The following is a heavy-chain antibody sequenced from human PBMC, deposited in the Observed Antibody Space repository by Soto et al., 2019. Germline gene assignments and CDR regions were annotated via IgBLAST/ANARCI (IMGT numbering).Heavy chain of an antibody. V-gene: IGHV3-7*05. CDR3: ARDAGVYDSSGYYFDY. Sequence: GGSLRLSCAASGFTFSSYWMSWVRQAPGKGLEWVANIKQDGSEKYYVDSVKGRFTISRDNAKNSLYLQMNSLRAEDTAVYYCARDAGVYDSSGYYFDYWGQGTLVTVSS. CDR1: GFTFSSYW. J-gene: IGHJ4*02. D-gene: IGHD3-22*01. CDR2: IKQDGSEK.